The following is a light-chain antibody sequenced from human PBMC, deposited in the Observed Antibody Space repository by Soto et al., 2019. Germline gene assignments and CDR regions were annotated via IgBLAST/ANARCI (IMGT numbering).Light chain of an antibody. Sequence: DIHMTQSPSSLSASVGDRVTITCRASQGIRTYLNWYQQQPGKAPKLLIYAASSLRSGVPSRFSGSGSGTIFTLTISSLQPEDFATYYCQQSYTTPWTFGQGTKVDIK. J-gene: IGKJ1*01. CDR2: AAS. CDR3: QQSYTTPWT. V-gene: IGKV1-39*01. CDR1: QGIRTY.